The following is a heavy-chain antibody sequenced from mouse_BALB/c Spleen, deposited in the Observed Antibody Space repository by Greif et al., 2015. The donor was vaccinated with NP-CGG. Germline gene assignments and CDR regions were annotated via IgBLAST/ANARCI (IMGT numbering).Heavy chain of an antibody. V-gene: IGHV2-6-7*01. CDR1: GFSLTGYG. D-gene: IGHD2-3*01. J-gene: IGHJ4*01. CDR3: AREGSYDGYYWYAMDY. Sequence: VKLMESGPGLVAPSQSLSITCTVSGFSLTGYGVNWVRQPPGKGLEWLGMIWGDGSTDYNSALKSRLSISKDNSKSQVFLKMNSLQTDDTARYYCAREGSYDGYYWYAMDYWGQGTSVTVSS. CDR2: IWGDGST.